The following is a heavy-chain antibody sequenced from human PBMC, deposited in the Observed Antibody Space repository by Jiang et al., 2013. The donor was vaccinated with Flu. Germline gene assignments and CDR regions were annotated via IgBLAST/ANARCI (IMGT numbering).Heavy chain of an antibody. CDR2: IYYSGST. D-gene: IGHD2-2*01. CDR3: ARHGGYCSSTSCYSDAFDI. CDR1: GGSISSSSYY. Sequence: LLKPSETLSLTCTVSGGSISSSSYYWGWIRQPPGKGLEWIGSIYYSGSTYYNPSLKSRVTISVDTSKNQFSLKLSSVTAADTAVYYCARHGGYCSSTSCYSDAFDIWGQGTMVTVSS. V-gene: IGHV4-39*01. J-gene: IGHJ3*02.